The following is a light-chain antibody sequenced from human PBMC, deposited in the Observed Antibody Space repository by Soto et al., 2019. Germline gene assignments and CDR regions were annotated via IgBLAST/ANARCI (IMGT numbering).Light chain of an antibody. J-gene: IGLJ1*01. CDR2: DVT. Sequence: QSALTQPASVSGSPGQSITISCTGTSSDVGGYNYGSWYQQYPGKAPKLIIYDVTIRPSGVSNRFSGSKSGNTASLAISGLQAGDEADYFCSSYAGSSTLYVFGSGTKLTVL. V-gene: IGLV2-14*03. CDR1: SSDVGGYNY. CDR3: SSYAGSSTLYV.